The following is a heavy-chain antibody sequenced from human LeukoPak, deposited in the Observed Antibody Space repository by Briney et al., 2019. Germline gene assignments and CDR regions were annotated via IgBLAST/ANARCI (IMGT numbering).Heavy chain of an antibody. CDR1: GYSISSGYY. CDR2: IHHSGST. V-gene: IGHV4-38-2*02. CDR3: ARVAAGIGFFQH. Sequence: SETLSLTCIVSGYSISSGYYWGWIRQPPGKGLEWIGNIHHSGSTYYDPSLKSRVTISVDTSKNQLSLKLSSVTAADTAVYYCARVAAGIGFFQHWGQGTLVTVSS. J-gene: IGHJ1*01. D-gene: IGHD6-13*01.